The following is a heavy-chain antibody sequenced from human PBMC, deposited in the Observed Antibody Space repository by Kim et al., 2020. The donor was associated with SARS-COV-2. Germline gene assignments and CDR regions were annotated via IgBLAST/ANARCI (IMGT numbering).Heavy chain of an antibody. Sequence: GGSLRLSCAASGFTFTCCAMTWVRQAPGRGPEWVSSISHDGTSSHYAGSVKGRFLISRDDSKNTLYLRLNNLRAEDTALYYCAKDLWNYCAMDVWGQGTTVTVSS. V-gene: IGHV3-23*01. CDR3: AKDLWNYCAMDV. CDR2: ISHDGTSS. J-gene: IGHJ6*02. D-gene: IGHD3-10*01. CDR1: GFTFTCCA.